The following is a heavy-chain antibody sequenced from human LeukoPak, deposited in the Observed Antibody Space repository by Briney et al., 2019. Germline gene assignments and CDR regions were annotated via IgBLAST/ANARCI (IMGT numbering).Heavy chain of an antibody. CDR1: GFTFSRYW. Sequence: GGSLRLSCAASGFTFSRYWMAWVRQAPGKGLEWVANIRKDGSVINYLDSVKGRFTISRDNTKQSLYLQMNGLRAEDTAVYYCARDLDTAMVYTNWFDPWGQGTLVTVSS. V-gene: IGHV3-7*01. J-gene: IGHJ5*02. CDR3: ARDLDTAMVYTNWFDP. D-gene: IGHD5-18*01. CDR2: IRKDGSVI.